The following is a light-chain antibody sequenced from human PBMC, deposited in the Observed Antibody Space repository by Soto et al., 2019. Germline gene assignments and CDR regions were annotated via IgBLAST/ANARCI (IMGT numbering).Light chain of an antibody. CDR2: EVS. Sequence: QSALTQPASVSGSPGQSITISCTGTSSDVGGYNYVSWYQQHPGKAPKLMIYEVSNRPSGVSNRFSGSKSGNTASLTISGIQAEDEADYYCSSYTSSSTLVVGTGTKLTVL. CDR3: SSYTSSSTLV. CDR1: SSDVGGYNY. J-gene: IGLJ1*01. V-gene: IGLV2-14*01.